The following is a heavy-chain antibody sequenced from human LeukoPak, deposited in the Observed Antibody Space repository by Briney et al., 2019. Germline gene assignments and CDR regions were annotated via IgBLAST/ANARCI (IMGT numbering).Heavy chain of an antibody. CDR1: GFTVSSNY. V-gene: IGHV3-30*03. Sequence: GGSLRLSCAASGFTVSSNYMSWVRQAPGKGLEWVAVISYDGSNKYYADSVKGRFTISRDNSKNTLYLQMNSLRAEDTAVYYCATDLGHSIHYFVSWGQGTLVTVSS. CDR3: ATDLGHSIHYFVS. CDR2: ISYDGSNK. D-gene: IGHD2-21*01. J-gene: IGHJ4*02.